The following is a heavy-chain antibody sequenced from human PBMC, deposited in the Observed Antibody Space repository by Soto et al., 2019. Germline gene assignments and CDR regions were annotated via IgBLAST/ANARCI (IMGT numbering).Heavy chain of an antibody. Sequence: EVLVVESGGGLVQPGGSLRLSCTASGFNFSTYSVNWVRQAPGKGLEWVSYISSTTTIIYYADSVKGRFTISRDNAKSSLYLQMNRLRAEDTAVYYGARVGVSSSPYYYMDVG. CDR3: ARVGVSSSPYYYMDV. CDR1: GFNFSTYS. CDR2: ISSTTTII. J-gene: IGHJ6*03. D-gene: IGHD1-26*01. V-gene: IGHV3-48*01.